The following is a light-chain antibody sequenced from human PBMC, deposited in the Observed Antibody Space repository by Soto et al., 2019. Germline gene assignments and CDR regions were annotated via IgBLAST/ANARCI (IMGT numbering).Light chain of an antibody. J-gene: IGKJ2*01. CDR1: QSVGSK. CDR2: GAS. V-gene: IGKV3D-15*01. CDR3: HQYNSWPPGT. Sequence: EIVMTQSPATLSVSPGEGATLSCRASQSVGSKLAWYQQKPGQAPRLLIFGASTRATGIPASFSGSGSGTEFTLTISSLQSEDFALYYCHQYNSWPPGTFGQGTKVDIK.